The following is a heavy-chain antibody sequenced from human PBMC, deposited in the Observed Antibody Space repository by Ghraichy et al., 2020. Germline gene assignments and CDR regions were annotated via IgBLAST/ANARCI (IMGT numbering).Heavy chain of an antibody. CDR1: GGSVSSGSYY. CDR2: IFYSGTT. CDR3: ARLRYVYYTYYVDV. Sequence: TLSLTCTVSGGSVSSGSYYWSWIRQSPGKGLEWIGCIFYSGTTNYNSSLKSRVTISLDTSKNQFSLKLSSLTAADTATYYCARLRYVYYTYYVDVWGKGTTVTVSS. D-gene: IGHD3-16*01. V-gene: IGHV4-61*01. J-gene: IGHJ6*03.